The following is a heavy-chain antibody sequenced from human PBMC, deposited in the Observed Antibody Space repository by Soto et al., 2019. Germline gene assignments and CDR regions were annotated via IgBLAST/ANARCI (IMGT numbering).Heavy chain of an antibody. V-gene: IGHV1-69*13. J-gene: IGHJ6*02. CDR3: ASLVFRVGHSYGSYYGMDV. D-gene: IGHD5-18*01. CDR2: IIPIFGTA. CDR1: GGTFSSYA. Sequence: ASVKVSCKASGGTFSSYAISWVRQAPGQGLEWMGGIIPIFGTANYAQKFQGRVTITADESTSTAYMELSSLRSEDTAVYYCASLVFRVGHSYGSYYGMDVWGQGTTVTVSS.